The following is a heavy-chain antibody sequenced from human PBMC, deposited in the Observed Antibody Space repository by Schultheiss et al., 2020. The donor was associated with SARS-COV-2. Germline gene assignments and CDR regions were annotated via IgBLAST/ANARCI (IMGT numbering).Heavy chain of an antibody. J-gene: IGHJ6*02. D-gene: IGHD5-18*01. CDR3: ARDVGYRNGDYYYALDV. CDR2: ISGYNGNT. V-gene: IGHV1-18*01. Sequence: GGSLRLSCKASGYTFTSQGISSVRQAPGQGLEWMGWISGYNGNTDYAQKFQGRVTMTTDTSTSTAFMELRSLRSDDTAVYYCARDVGYRNGDYYYALDVWGQGTTVTVSS. CDR1: GYTFTSQG.